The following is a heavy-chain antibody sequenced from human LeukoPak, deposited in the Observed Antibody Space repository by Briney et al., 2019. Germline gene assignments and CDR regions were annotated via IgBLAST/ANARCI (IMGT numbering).Heavy chain of an antibody. D-gene: IGHD3-9*01. CDR3: VRDDILTGYPTPFDY. V-gene: IGHV3-48*03. CDR1: GFTFRSYE. J-gene: IGHJ4*02. Sequence: GGSLRLSRAASGFTFRSYEMNWVRQAPAKGLEWVSDISSSGSTIYYADSVKGRFTISRDNAKNSLYLQMNSLRAEDTAVYYCVRDDILTGYPTPFDYWGQGTLVTVSS. CDR2: ISSSGSTI.